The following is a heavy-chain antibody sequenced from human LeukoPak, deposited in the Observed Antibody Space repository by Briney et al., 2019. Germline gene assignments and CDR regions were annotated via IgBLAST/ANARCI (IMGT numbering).Heavy chain of an antibody. D-gene: IGHD3-16*02. CDR3: ARALNYDYVWGSYRSNINFDY. CDR1: GGSLSGYY. J-gene: IGHJ4*02. CDR2: INHSGST. V-gene: IGHV4-34*01. Sequence: SETLSLTCAVYGGSLSGYYWSWIRQPPGKGLEWIGEINHSGSTNYNPSLKSRVTISVDTSKNQFSLKLSSVTAADTAVYYCARALNYDYVWGSYRSNINFDYWGQGTLVTVSS.